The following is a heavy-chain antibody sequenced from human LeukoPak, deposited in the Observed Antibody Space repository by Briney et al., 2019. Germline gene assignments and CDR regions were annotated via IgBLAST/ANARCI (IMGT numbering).Heavy chain of an antibody. D-gene: IGHD3-22*01. Sequence: ASVKVSCKASGGTFRSYAISWVRQAPGQGLEWMGRIIPIFGTANYAQKFQGRVTITTDESTSTAYMELSSLRSEDTAVYYCAREMKSPYYYDSSGKYYFDYWGQGTLVTVSS. CDR3: AREMKSPYYYDSSGKYYFDY. V-gene: IGHV1-69*05. J-gene: IGHJ4*02. CDR1: GGTFRSYA. CDR2: IIPIFGTA.